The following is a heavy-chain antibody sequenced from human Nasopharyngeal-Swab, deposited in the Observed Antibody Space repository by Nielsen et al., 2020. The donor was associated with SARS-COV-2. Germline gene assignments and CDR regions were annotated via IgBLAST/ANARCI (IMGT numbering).Heavy chain of an antibody. CDR1: GFTFSSYG. V-gene: IGHV3-30*18. D-gene: IGHD3-10*01. CDR2: ISYDGSNK. Sequence: GASLKISCAASGFTFSSYGMHWVRQAPGKGLEWVAVISYDGSNKYYADSVKGRFTISRDNSKNTLYLQMNSLRAEDTAVYYCAKEAEEVYYYGSGSYDYWGQGTLVTVSS. J-gene: IGHJ4*02. CDR3: AKEAEEVYYYGSGSYDY.